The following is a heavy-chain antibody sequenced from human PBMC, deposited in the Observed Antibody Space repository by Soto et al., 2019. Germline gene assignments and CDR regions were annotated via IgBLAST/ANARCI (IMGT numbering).Heavy chain of an antibody. V-gene: IGHV3-30*01. CDR3: ARYASYYGIDA. Sequence: GGSLRLSCAASGFTLRSYSMRWVRQAPGKGLEWVAGITYEGSTQYYADSVKGRFTLTRDNSKKTVDLQMNSLRADDTAVYYCARYASYYGIDAWGQGTTVTDSS. J-gene: IGHJ6*02. CDR2: ITYEGSTQ. CDR1: GFTLRSYS.